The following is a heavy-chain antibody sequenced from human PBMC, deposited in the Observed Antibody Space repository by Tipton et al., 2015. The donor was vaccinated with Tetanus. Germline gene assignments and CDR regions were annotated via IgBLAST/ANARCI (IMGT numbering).Heavy chain of an antibody. D-gene: IGHD6-19*01. V-gene: IGHV1-2*02. Sequence: QLVQSGAEVKKPGASVKVSCKASGYTFTGYHLHWVRQAPGQGLEWMGWVNPKNGVTDSAQKFQGRVALTRDTSINTAYMELSRLGSDDTAVYYCALGLAVAGSDALDFWGQGTTVTVSS. CDR1: GYTFTGYH. CDR2: VNPKNGVT. J-gene: IGHJ3*01. CDR3: ALGLAVAGSDALDF.